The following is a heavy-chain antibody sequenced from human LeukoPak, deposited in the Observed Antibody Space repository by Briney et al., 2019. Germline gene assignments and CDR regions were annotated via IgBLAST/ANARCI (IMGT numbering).Heavy chain of an antibody. V-gene: IGHV4-59*01. Sequence: SETLSLTCTVSGGSISSYYWSWIRQPPGKGLEWIGYIYDSGSTNYNPSLKSRVTISVDTSKNQFSLKLSSVTAADTAVYYCATHIAVAGPFDYWGQGTLVTVSS. CDR1: GGSISSYY. D-gene: IGHD6-19*01. CDR3: ATHIAVAGPFDY. J-gene: IGHJ4*02. CDR2: IYDSGST.